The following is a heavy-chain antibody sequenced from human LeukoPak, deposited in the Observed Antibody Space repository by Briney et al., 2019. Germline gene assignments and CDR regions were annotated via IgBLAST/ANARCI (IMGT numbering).Heavy chain of an antibody. CDR2: IYHSGST. D-gene: IGHD4-17*01. J-gene: IGHJ5*01. CDR3: ARVYGGYNNWFDS. Sequence: SDTLSLTCAVSGDSISSGCYSWSWIRQPPGKGLEWIGHIYHSGSTYYNQSLKSRVSMSVDRSRNQFSLKLSSGTAADTDVYYCARVYGGYNNWFDSWGQGTLVTVSS. V-gene: IGHV4-30-2*01. CDR1: GDSISSGCYS.